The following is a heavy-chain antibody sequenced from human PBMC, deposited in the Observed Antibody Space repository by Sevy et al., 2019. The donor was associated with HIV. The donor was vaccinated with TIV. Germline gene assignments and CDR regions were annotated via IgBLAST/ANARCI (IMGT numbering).Heavy chain of an antibody. Sequence: GGSLRLSCTASGFTFSNAWMTWVRQAPGKGLEWVGRIRSISDVGTTDYAAPVKERFTISRDDSKNTLSLQMNSLKNEDTAVYYCTTGGTFGGVIVDFWGRGTLVTVSS. J-gene: IGHJ4*02. CDR1: GFTFSNAW. CDR2: IRSISDVGTT. V-gene: IGHV3-15*01. CDR3: TTGGTFGGVIVDF. D-gene: IGHD3-16*02.